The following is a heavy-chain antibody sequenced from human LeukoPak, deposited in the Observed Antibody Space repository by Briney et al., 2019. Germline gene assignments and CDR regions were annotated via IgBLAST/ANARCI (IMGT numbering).Heavy chain of an antibody. CDR3: AREWQGGIAAAGTRIEGDY. Sequence: GGSLRLSCAVSGFSVSGYWMTWVRQAPGKGLEWVANIKQDGSEKNYVESVKGRFTISRDNAENSLFLQMNSLRVGDTAVYYCAREWQGGIAAAGTRIEGDYWGQGTLVAVSS. V-gene: IGHV3-7*01. CDR1: GFSVSGYW. CDR2: IKQDGSEK. J-gene: IGHJ4*02. D-gene: IGHD6-13*01.